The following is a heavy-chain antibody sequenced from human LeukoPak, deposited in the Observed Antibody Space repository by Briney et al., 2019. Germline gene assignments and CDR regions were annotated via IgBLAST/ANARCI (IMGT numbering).Heavy chain of an antibody. CDR1: GFTFSSYA. J-gene: IGHJ6*03. CDR3: ARGTARDYSYYYYMDV. CDR2: ISSNWGST. D-gene: IGHD1-1*01. Sequence: GGSLRLSCAASGFTFSSYAMHWVRQAPGKGLEYVSAISSNWGSTYYANSVKGRFTISRDNSKNTLYLQMGSLRAEDMAVYYCARGTARDYSYYYYMDVWGKGTTVTISS. V-gene: IGHV3-64*01.